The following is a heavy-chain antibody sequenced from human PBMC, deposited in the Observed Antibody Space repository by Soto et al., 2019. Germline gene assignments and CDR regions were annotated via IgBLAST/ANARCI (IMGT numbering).Heavy chain of an antibody. CDR3: ARGGSSIAARSWYFDL. J-gene: IGHJ2*01. CDR1: GFTVSSNY. V-gene: IGHV3-53*01. CDR2: IYSGGST. Sequence: GGSLRLSCAASGFTVSSNYMSWVRQAPGKGLEWVSVIYSGGSTYYADSVKGRFTISRDNSKNTLYLQMNSLRAEDTAVYYCARGGSSIAARSWYFDLWGRGTLVTVSS. D-gene: IGHD6-6*01.